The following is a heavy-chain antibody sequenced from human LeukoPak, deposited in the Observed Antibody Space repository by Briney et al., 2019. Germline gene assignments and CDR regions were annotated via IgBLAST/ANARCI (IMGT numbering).Heavy chain of an antibody. CDR3: AKNVRFVRAKGTEYWFDP. V-gene: IGHV4-4*02. CDR2: IYHSGST. Sequence: SGTLSLTCAVSGGSISTSNWWSWVRQSPGKGLEWIGEIYHSGSTNYNPSLKSRVTISVDKSKNQFSLKLSSVTAADTAVYYCAKNVRFVRAKGTEYWFDPWGQGALVTV. CDR1: GGSISTSNW. J-gene: IGHJ5*01. D-gene: IGHD3-10*01.